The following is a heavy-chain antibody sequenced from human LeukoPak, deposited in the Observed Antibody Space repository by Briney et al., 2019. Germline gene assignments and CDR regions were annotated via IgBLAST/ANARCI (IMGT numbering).Heavy chain of an antibody. CDR3: AKDGGVWFGESNDY. CDR1: GFTFSSYG. CDR2: ISGSGGST. J-gene: IGHJ4*02. D-gene: IGHD3-10*01. V-gene: IGHV3-23*01. Sequence: GGSLRLSCAASGFTFSSYGMSWVRQAPGKGLEWVSAISGSGGSTYYADSVKGRFTISRDNFKNTLDLQMNSLRAEDTAVYYCAKDGGVWFGESNDYWGQGTLVTVSS.